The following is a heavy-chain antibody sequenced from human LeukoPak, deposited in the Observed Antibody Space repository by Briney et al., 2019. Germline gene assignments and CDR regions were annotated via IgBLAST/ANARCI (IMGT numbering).Heavy chain of an antibody. Sequence: PGGSLRLSCAASGFTFINYGMHWVRQAPGKGLEWVPFIRYDGSNKYHADSVKGRFTISRDNSKDTLYLQMNSLRAEDTAVYYCAKDSGLNWFDPWGQGTLVTVSS. CDR3: AKDSGLNWFDP. J-gene: IGHJ5*02. V-gene: IGHV3-30*02. CDR2: IRYDGSNK. CDR1: GFTFINYG.